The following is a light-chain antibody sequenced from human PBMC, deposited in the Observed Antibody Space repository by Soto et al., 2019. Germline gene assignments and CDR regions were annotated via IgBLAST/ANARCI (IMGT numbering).Light chain of an antibody. J-gene: IGLJ1*01. V-gene: IGLV2-14*01. CDR3: SSYTASSTLEV. Sequence: QSALTQPASVSGSPGQSITISCTGTSSDVGGYKFVSWYRQHPGKVPKLLIYEVSNRPSGVSNRFSGSKSGNTASLTISGLQAEDEADYYCSSYTASSTLEVFGPGTKVTVL. CDR2: EVS. CDR1: SSDVGGYKF.